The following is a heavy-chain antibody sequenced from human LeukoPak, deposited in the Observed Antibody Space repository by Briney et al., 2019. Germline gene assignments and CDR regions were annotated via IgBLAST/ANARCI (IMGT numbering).Heavy chain of an antibody. J-gene: IGHJ6*03. Sequence: SCINCNGVSTGYADSLKGRFTISRENAKDSMYLQMNSLRAEDTALYYCARESLLGYYMDVWGKGTTVTVSS. D-gene: IGHD1-26*01. CDR3: ARESLLGYYMDV. V-gene: IGHV3-20*03. CDR2: INCNGVST.